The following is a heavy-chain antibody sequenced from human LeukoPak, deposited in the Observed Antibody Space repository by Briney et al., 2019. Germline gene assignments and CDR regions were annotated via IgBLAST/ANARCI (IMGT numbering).Heavy chain of an antibody. D-gene: IGHD3-22*01. J-gene: IGHJ4*02. CDR2: IISIFGTA. CDR3: ASPRRDYYDSSGYPLGY. Sequence: SVKVSCKASGGTFSSYAISWVRQAPGQGLEWMGGIISIFGTANYAQKFQGRVTITADESTSTAYMELSSLRSEDTAVYYCASPRRDYYDSSGYPLGYWGQGTLVTVSS. V-gene: IGHV1-69*13. CDR1: GGTFSSYA.